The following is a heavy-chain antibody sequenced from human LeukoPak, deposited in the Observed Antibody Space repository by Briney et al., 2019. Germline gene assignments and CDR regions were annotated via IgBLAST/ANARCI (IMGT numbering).Heavy chain of an antibody. CDR3: ARGSRLRYFDR. Sequence: PSETLSLTCAVYGGSFSGYYWSWIRQPPGKGLEWIGEINHSGSTNYNPSLKSRVTISVDTSKNQFSLKLSSVTAADTAVYYCARGSRLRYFDRWGQGTLVTVSS. CDR1: GGSFSGYY. CDR2: INHSGST. J-gene: IGHJ4*02. V-gene: IGHV4-34*01. D-gene: IGHD3-9*01.